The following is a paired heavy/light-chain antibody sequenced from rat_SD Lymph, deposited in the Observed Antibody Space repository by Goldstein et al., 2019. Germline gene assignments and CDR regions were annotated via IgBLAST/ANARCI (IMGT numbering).Heavy chain of an antibody. J-gene: IGHJ4*01. CDR1: GFTFSNYG. Sequence: EVQLVESGGGLVQPGRSLKLSCLASGFTFSNYGMNWIRQAPGKGLEWVASISSSSSYIYYADTVKGRFTISRDNAKNTLYLQMTSLRSEDTALYYCARRGYYDGYYHPYVMDAWGQGASVTVSS. D-gene: IGHD1-12*03. V-gene: IGHV5-34*01. CDR3: ARRGYYDGYYHPYVMDA. CDR2: ISSSSSYI.
Light chain of an antibody. V-gene: IGKV15S2*01. CDR1: QNINKN. CDR2: FTN. Sequence: DIQMTQSPSVLSASVGDRVTLSCKASQNINKNLDWYQQKLGEAPKLLIYFTNNLQTGIPSRFSGSGSGTDYTLTISSLQPEDVATYFCFQYNSGNTFGAGTKLELK. J-gene: IGKJ2-1*01. CDR3: FQYNSGNT.